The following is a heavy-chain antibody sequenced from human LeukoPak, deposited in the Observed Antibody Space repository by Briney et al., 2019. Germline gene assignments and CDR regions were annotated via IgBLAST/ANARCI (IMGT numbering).Heavy chain of an antibody. Sequence: PGGSLRLSCAASGFTFSSYGMHWVRQAPGKGLEWVAFIRYDGSNKYYADSVKGRLTISRDNSKNTLYLQMNSLRAEDTAVYYCAKDIAVAGKSQYYFDYWGQGTLVTVSS. D-gene: IGHD6-19*01. CDR2: IRYDGSNK. V-gene: IGHV3-30*02. CDR1: GFTFSSYG. J-gene: IGHJ4*02. CDR3: AKDIAVAGKSQYYFDY.